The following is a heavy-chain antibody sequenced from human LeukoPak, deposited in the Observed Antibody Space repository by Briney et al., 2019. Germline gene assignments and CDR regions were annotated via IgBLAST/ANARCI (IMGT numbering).Heavy chain of an antibody. J-gene: IGHJ4*02. CDR2: IYYSGTT. CDR3: ARHEYSSPWY. V-gene: IGHV4-39*01. CDR1: GGSISSSSYY. D-gene: IGHD6-6*01. Sequence: PSETLSLTCTVSGGSISSSSYYWGWIRQPPGKWLEWIGSIYYSGTTYYNPSLKSRVTISVDTSKNQFSLKLSSVTAADTAVYYCARHEYSSPWYWGQGTLVTVSS.